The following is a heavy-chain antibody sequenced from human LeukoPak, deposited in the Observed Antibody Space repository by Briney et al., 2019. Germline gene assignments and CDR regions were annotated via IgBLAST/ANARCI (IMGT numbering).Heavy chain of an antibody. Sequence: SXAASXFTFSGYAMHWVRQAPGKGXEWVALISYDGGSNKYYADSVKGRFTISRDNSKNTLCLQMNSLRAEDTAVYYCAREERGHLVGYWGQGTLVTVSS. J-gene: IGHJ4*02. CDR1: XFTFSGYA. D-gene: IGHD6-6*01. CDR2: ISYDGGSNK. CDR3: AREERGHLVGY. V-gene: IGHV3-30-3*01.